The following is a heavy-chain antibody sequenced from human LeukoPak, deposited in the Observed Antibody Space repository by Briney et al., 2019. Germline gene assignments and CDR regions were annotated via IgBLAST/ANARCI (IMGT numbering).Heavy chain of an antibody. Sequence: GGSLRLSCATSGFTFNNCNMNWVRQAPGRALEWVSSITSSGTYIFYADSVKGRFTISRDNAKNSLYLQMNSLGPEDTAVYYCARDPYSGNYGNYYYYYMDVWGKGTTVTISS. CDR1: GFTFNNCN. CDR3: ARDPYSGNYGNYYYYYMDV. D-gene: IGHD1-26*01. CDR2: ITSSGTYI. J-gene: IGHJ6*03. V-gene: IGHV3-21*01.